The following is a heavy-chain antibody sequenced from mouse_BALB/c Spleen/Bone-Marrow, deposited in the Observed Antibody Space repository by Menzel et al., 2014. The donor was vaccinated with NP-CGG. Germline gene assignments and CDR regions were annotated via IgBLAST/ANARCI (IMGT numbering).Heavy chain of an antibody. J-gene: IGHJ4*01. Sequence: VQLQQSGAELVRSGASVKLSCTASGFNIKDYYMHWVKQRPEQGLEWIGWIGPENGDTEYAPKFQGKATMTADTSSNTAYLQLSSLTSEDTAVYYCNARYYYAMDYWGQGTSVTVSS. CDR3: NARYYYAMDY. CDR1: GFNIKDYY. CDR2: IGPENGDT. V-gene: IGHV14-4*02.